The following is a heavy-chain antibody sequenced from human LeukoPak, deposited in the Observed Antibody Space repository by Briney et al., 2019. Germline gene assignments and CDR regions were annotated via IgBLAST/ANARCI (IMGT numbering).Heavy chain of an antibody. D-gene: IGHD4-11*01. CDR3: ARSTRPRGMDV. CDR1: GGSISSYY. Sequence: PSETLSLTCTVSGGSISSYYWSWIRQPPGKGLEWIGYIYYSGSTNYNPSLKSRVTILVDTSKNQFSLKLSSVTAADTAVYYCARSTRPRGMDVWGQGTTVTVSS. V-gene: IGHV4-59*12. CDR2: IYYSGST. J-gene: IGHJ6*02.